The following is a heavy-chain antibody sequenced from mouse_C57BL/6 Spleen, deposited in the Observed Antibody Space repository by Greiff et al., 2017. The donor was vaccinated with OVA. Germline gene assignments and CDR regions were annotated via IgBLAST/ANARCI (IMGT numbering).Heavy chain of an antibody. J-gene: IGHJ1*03. CDR1: GYTFTSYW. CDR2: IDPSDSET. Sequence: QLQQPGAELVRPGSSVKLSCKASGYTFTSYWMHWVKQRPIQGLEWIGNIDPSDSETHYNQKFKDKATLTVDKSSSTAYMQLSSLTSEDSAVYYCARGVTTVVATWYFDVWGTGTTVTVSS. V-gene: IGHV1-52*01. CDR3: ARGVTTVVATWYFDV. D-gene: IGHD1-1*01.